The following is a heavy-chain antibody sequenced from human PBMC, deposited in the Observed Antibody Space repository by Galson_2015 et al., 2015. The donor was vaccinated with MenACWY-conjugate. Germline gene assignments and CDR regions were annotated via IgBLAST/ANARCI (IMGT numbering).Heavy chain of an antibody. D-gene: IGHD5-18*01. CDR2: IRDTGSL. Sequence: SLTCTVSGASISSHYWSWFRQPPGKGLEWIAYIRDTGSLKDNPSLKSRVTMSADKSNNQFSLRLISVTAADTAVYYCARLPTWGSSYGYFDYWGQGILVAVSS. V-gene: IGHV4-59*08. CDR3: ARLPTWGSSYGYFDY. J-gene: IGHJ4*02. CDR1: GASISSHY.